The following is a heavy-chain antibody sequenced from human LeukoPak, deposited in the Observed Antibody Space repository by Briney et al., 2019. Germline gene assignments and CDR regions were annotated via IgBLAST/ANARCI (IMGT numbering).Heavy chain of an antibody. CDR2: MNPNSGNT. D-gene: IGHD2-15*01. V-gene: IGHV1-8*01. Sequence: GASVKVSCKASGYTFTSYDINWVRQATGQGLEWMGWMNPNSGNTGYAQKFQGRVTMTRNTSISTAYMELSSLRSEDPAVYYCASAPCSGGSCPPRDAFDIWGQGTMVTVSS. CDR1: GYTFTSYD. J-gene: IGHJ3*02. CDR3: ASAPCSGGSCPPRDAFDI.